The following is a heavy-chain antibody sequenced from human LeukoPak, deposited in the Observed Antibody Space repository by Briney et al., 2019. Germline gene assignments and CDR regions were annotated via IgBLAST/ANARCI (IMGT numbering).Heavy chain of an antibody. Sequence: GGSLRLSCAASGFTFDDYGMSWVRQAPGKGLEWVSGINWNGGSTGYADSVKGRFTISRDNAKNSLYLQMNSLRAEDTALYHCARDNKYSSSWYDLYYYYYMDVWGKGTTVTISS. CDR2: INWNGGST. CDR1: GFTFDDYG. D-gene: IGHD6-13*01. V-gene: IGHV3-20*01. J-gene: IGHJ6*03. CDR3: ARDNKYSSSWYDLYYYYYMDV.